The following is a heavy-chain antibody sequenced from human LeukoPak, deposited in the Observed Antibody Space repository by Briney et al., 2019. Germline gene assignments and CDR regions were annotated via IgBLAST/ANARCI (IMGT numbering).Heavy chain of an antibody. CDR2: ISYDGSNK. Sequence: GGSLRLSCAASGFTFSSYAMHWVRQAPGKGLEWVAVISYDGSNKYYADSVKGRFTISRDNAKNTLYLQMISLRAEDTAVYYCARETTAPGNYFDSWGQGTLVTVSS. D-gene: IGHD4-17*01. V-gene: IGHV3-30-3*01. J-gene: IGHJ4*02. CDR1: GFTFSSYA. CDR3: ARETTAPGNYFDS.